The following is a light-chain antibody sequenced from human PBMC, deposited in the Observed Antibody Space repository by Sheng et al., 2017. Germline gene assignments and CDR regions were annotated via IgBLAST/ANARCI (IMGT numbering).Light chain of an antibody. V-gene: IGKV1-5*03. CDR1: QDIGDW. CDR3: QKYNTDHI. CDR2: KAS. J-gene: IGKJ2*01. Sequence: DIQMTQSPSTLSASVGDNITINCRASQDIGDWLAWFQQKPGKAPKLLVHKASRLYNGVPSRFSGRGSGTDFSLIISSLQPDDMATYYCQKYNTDHIFGQGTKLEIK.